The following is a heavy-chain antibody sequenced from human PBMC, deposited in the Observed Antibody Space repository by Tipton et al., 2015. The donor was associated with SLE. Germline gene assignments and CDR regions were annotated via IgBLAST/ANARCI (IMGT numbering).Heavy chain of an antibody. CDR3: ARDQGSSWYRNGYFQH. CDR2: IKQDGSEK. V-gene: IGHV3-7*01. CDR1: GFTFSSYW. D-gene: IGHD6-13*01. Sequence: SLRLSCVASGFTFSSYWMSWVRQAPGKGLEWVANIKQDGSEKYYVDSVRGRFTISRDNAKNSLYLQMNSLRAEDTAVYYCARDQGSSWYRNGYFQHWRQGPPIAVSS. J-gene: IGHJ1*01.